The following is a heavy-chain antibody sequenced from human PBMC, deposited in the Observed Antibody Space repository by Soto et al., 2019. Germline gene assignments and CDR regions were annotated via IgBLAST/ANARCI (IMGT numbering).Heavy chain of an antibody. V-gene: IGHV4-34*01. CDR3: ASRSYGDYVGWFAL. CDR2: INHSGST. Sequence: SETLSLTCAVYGGSFSGYYWSWIRQPPGKGLEWIGEINHSGSTNYNPSLKSRVTISVDTSKNQFSLKLSSVTAADTAVYYCASRSYGDYVGWFALWGQGTLVTVSS. J-gene: IGHJ5*02. D-gene: IGHD4-17*01. CDR1: GGSFSGYY.